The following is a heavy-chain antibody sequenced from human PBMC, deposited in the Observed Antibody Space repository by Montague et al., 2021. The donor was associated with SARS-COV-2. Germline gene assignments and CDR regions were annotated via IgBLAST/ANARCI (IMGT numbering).Heavy chain of an antibody. CDR1: GGSVRSYY. J-gene: IGHJ4*02. CDR3: AGENTVTTFGGPYYIDS. Sequence: SETLSLTCIVSGGSVRSYYWSWIWKPPGQGQERNGFIYDSGSTNSNHNLYRRVTISVDTSTNQFSLKLSFVTAADTAVYYCAGENTVTTFGGPYYIDSWGQGTLVTVSA. V-gene: IGHV4-59*02. CDR2: IYDSGST. D-gene: IGHD4-17*01.